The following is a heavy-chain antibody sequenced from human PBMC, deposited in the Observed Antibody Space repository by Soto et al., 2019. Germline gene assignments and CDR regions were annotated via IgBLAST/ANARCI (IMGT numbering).Heavy chain of an antibody. CDR3: ARHGSGNDRMCFDY. CDR1: GYSFSSYW. CDR2: IYPGDSDT. Sequence: GESLKISCKGSGYSFSSYWIGWVRQMPGKGLEWMGIIYPGDSDTKYSPSFQGQVTISVDKSISTAYLQWSSLKASDTAMYFCARHGSGNDRMCFDYWGQGTLVTVSS. D-gene: IGHD3-10*01. V-gene: IGHV5-51*01. J-gene: IGHJ4*02.